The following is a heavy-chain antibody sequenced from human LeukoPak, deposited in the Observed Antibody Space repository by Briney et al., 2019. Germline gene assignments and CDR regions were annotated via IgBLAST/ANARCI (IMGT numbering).Heavy chain of an antibody. Sequence: GGSLRLSCAASGFTFSSYSMNWVRQAPGKGLEWVSYISSSSSTIYYADSVKGRLTISRDNAKNSLYLQMNTLRVDDTAVYYCAQGGATISDYWGQGTLVTVSS. CDR1: GFTFSSYS. J-gene: IGHJ4*02. V-gene: IGHV3-48*04. CDR2: ISSSSSTI. D-gene: IGHD5-12*01. CDR3: AQGGATISDY.